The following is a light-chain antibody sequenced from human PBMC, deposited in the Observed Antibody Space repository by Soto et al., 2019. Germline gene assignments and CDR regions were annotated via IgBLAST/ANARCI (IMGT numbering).Light chain of an antibody. Sequence: QSALTQPASMSGSPGQSITISCTGTSSDVGSYYPVSWFQQHPGKAPKHIIYEVNNRPSGVSDRFSGSKSGNTASLTISGLQAADEAEYYCCSYAGDTPFLVFGTGTKLTVL. J-gene: IGLJ1*01. V-gene: IGLV2-23*02. CDR1: SSDVGSYYP. CDR3: CSYAGDTPFLV. CDR2: EVN.